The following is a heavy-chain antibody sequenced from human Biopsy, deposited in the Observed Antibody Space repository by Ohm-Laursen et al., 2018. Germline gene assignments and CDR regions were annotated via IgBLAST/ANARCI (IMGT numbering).Heavy chain of an antibody. D-gene: IGHD3-3*01. V-gene: IGHV1-69*04. CDR1: GSPSSNYA. Sequence: SSVTVSCKVSGSPSSNYAFSWARQAPGQGLEWVGRIVPILGHLNYAQRFQGRVSITADKSTTYVYMELSRLTSGDTAVYYCAAGADGYYTEFDYWGPGTLVTVSS. CDR2: IVPILGHL. CDR3: AAGADGYYTEFDY. J-gene: IGHJ4*02.